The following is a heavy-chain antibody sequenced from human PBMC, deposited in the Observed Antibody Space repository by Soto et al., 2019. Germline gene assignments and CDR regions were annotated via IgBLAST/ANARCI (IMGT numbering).Heavy chain of an antibody. CDR3: GRWTSGSPDC. V-gene: IGHV3-72*01. D-gene: IGHD1-26*01. CDR2: TRNKANNYIT. CDR1: GFTLSDNY. J-gene: IGHJ4*02. Sequence: EVQLVESGGGLVQPGGSLRLSCAASGFTLSDNYMDWVRQAPGKGLEWLGRTRNKANNYITEYATSVKGRFTISRDDSKNSVYLQLNSLRSEDTAVYYCGRWTSGSPDCWGQGTLVTVSS.